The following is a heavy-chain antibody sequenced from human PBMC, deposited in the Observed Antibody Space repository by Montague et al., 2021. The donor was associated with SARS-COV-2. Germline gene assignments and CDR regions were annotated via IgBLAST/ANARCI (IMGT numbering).Heavy chain of an antibody. J-gene: IGHJ6*02. Sequence: TLFLTCTVSGGSIRSDGFYWNWIRQPAGKGLEWIGRIDASGTTNYKPSLKSRVIISLDRSKNQFSLKLSSVIAADTAVYYCARSAFRYFDRPGMDVWGQGTTVTVSS. CDR1: GGSIRSDGFY. CDR2: IDASGTT. V-gene: IGHV4-61*02. CDR3: ARSAFRYFDRPGMDV. D-gene: IGHD3-9*01.